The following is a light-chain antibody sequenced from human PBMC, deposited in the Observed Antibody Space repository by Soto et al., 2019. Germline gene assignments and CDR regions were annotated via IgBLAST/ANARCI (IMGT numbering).Light chain of an antibody. CDR1: QSISNS. J-gene: IGKJ5*01. CDR2: DAF. Sequence: DIVLTQSPATLSLSPGERATLSCRASQSISNSLAWYQQKPGQAPRLIINDAFNRATGIPARFSGSRSGTDFTLTISSLEPEDLAVYYGQQRSNWPPITFGPGTRREI. V-gene: IGKV3-11*01. CDR3: QQRSNWPPIT.